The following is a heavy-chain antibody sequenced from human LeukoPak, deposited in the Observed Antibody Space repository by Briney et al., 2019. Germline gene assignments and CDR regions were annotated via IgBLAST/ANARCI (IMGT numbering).Heavy chain of an antibody. CDR2: LLDDNTS. CDR1: GFTVSRNY. D-gene: IGHD3-10*01. Sequence: GRSLRLSCAASGFTVSRNYMTWVRQAQGKGLEWVSSLLDDNTSYYTPSVKGRFSISRDNSKNTLYLQMNTLRAEDTAVYYCARDLGDSLFDSWGQGTLVTVSS. J-gene: IGHJ4*02. V-gene: IGHV3-53*01. CDR3: ARDLGDSLFDS.